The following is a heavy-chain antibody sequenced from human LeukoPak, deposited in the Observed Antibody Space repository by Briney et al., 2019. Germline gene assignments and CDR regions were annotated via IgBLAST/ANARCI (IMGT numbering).Heavy chain of an antibody. CDR1: GFTFSSYS. CDR2: ISSSSSYI. V-gene: IGHV3-21*03. J-gene: IGHJ4*02. Sequence: GGSLRLSCAASGFTFSSYSMNWVRQAPGKGLEWVSSISSSSSYIYYADSVKGRFTTSRDNAKNSLYLQMNSLNTEDTAVYYCTRPRLGYDYLLDYWGQGTLVTVSS. CDR3: TRPRLGYDYLLDY. D-gene: IGHD5-12*01.